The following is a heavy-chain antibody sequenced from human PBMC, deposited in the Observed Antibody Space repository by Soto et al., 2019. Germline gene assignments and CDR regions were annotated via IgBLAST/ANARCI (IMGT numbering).Heavy chain of an antibody. J-gene: IGHJ3*01. CDR3: AKDSVSYNGIYDAFDV. CDR2: INPNSGGT. CDR1: GYTFTGYY. Sequence: ASVKVSCKASGYTFTGYYMHWVRQAPGQGLEWMGWINPNSGGTNYAQKFQGWVTMTRDTSISTAYMELSRLRSDDTAIYFCAKDSVSYNGIYDAFDVWGQGTVVTVSS. D-gene: IGHD1-26*01. V-gene: IGHV1-2*04.